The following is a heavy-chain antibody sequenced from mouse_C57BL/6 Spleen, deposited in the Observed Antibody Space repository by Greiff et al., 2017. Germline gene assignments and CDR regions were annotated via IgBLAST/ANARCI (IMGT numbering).Heavy chain of an antibody. Sequence: EVHLVESGGGLVKPGGSLKLSCAASGFTFSDYGMHWVRQAPEKGLEWVAYISSGSSTIYYADTVKGRFTISRDNAKNTLFLQMTSLRSEDTAMYYCARDGSSYPYYYAMDYWGQGTSVTVSS. CDR2: ISSGSSTI. CDR3: ARDGSSYPYYYAMDY. D-gene: IGHD1-1*01. J-gene: IGHJ4*01. CDR1: GFTFSDYG. V-gene: IGHV5-17*01.